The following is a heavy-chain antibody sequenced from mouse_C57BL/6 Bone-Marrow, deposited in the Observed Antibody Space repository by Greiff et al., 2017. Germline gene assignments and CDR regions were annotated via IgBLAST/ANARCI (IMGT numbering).Heavy chain of an antibody. Sequence: VQLQQSGPGLVAPSQSLSITCTVSGFSFTSYGVHWVRQPPGKGLEWLVVIWSDGSTTYNSALKSRLSISKDNSKSQVFLKMNSLQTDDTAMYYCARHSHYYGSSYGAMDYWGQGTSVTVSS. CDR3: ARHSHYYGSSYGAMDY. D-gene: IGHD1-1*01. CDR1: GFSFTSYG. J-gene: IGHJ4*01. V-gene: IGHV2-6-1*01. CDR2: IWSDGST.